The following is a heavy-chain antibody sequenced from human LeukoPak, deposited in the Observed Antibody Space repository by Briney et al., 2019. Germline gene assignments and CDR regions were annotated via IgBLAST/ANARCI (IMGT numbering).Heavy chain of an antibody. CDR1: GGSISGSSYY. CDR3: ARDSHSGYSSL. CDR2: IYYSGST. D-gene: IGHD6-13*01. J-gene: IGHJ4*02. V-gene: IGHV4-39*07. Sequence: SETLSLTCTVSGGSISGSSYYWGWIRQPPGKGLEWIGSIYYSGSTNYNPSLKSRVTMSVDTSKNQFSLKLSSVTAADTAVYYCARDSHSGYSSLWGQGTLVTVSS.